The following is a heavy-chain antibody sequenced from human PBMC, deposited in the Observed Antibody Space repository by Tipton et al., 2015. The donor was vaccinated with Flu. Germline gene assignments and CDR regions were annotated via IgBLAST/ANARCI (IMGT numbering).Heavy chain of an antibody. CDR2: IHQAGST. V-gene: IGHV4-38-2*02. J-gene: IGHJ5*02. D-gene: IGHD4-17*01. Sequence: LSCSVFGDSLDSRYYWGWIRQPPGKGLEWIGNIHQAGSTYYNPSLKSRVTMSVARSKSQFSLRLTSVTAADTAVYYCARDYGDLNWFDPWGQGTLVTVSS. CDR3: ARDYGDLNWFDP. CDR1: GDSLDSRYY.